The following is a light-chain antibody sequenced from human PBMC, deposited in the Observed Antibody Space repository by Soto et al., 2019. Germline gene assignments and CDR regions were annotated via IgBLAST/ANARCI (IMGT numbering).Light chain of an antibody. J-gene: IGKJ4*01. CDR1: QSVSSSY. CDR2: GAS. V-gene: IGKV3-20*01. Sequence: EIVLTQSPGTLSLSPGERATLSCRASQSVSSSYLAWYQQKPGQAPRLLIYGASSRATGIPDRFSGSGSGTDFTLTISRLEPEDFAVYYCQQYGSSPPTLTFSGGTKVEIK. CDR3: QQYGSSPPTLT.